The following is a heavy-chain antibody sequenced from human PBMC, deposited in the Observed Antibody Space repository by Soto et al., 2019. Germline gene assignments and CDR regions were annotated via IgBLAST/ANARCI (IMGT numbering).Heavy chain of an antibody. CDR2: IYYSRST. CDR1: GGSISSSSYY. D-gene: IGHD4-17*01. CDR3: ARPALTTADY. J-gene: IGHJ4*02. V-gene: IGHV4-39*01. Sequence: QLQLQESGPGLVKPSETMSLTCTVSGGSISSSSYYWGWIRQPPGKGLEWIGSIYYSRSTYYNPSLKSRVTISVDTSKNQFSLKLSSVTAADTAVYYCARPALTTADYWGQGTLVTVSS.